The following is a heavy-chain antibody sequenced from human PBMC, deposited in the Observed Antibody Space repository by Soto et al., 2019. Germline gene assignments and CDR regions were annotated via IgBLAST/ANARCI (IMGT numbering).Heavy chain of an antibody. CDR1: GYTFANYD. J-gene: IGHJ4*02. CDR2: MNPHSGKT. V-gene: IGHV1-8*01. Sequence: QVQLVQSGAEVKKPGASVKVSCKASGYTFANYDIIWVRQATGQGLEWMGWMNPHSGKTGYAQRLRGRVSMTSDTSTTTAYMELTSLRSEDTAVYFCARGWELPAATFDFWGQGTLVTVSS. CDR3: ARGWELPAATFDF. D-gene: IGHD2-2*01.